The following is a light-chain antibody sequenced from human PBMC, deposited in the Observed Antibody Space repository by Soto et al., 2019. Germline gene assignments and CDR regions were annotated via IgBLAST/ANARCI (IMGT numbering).Light chain of an antibody. J-gene: IGKJ5*01. V-gene: IGKV3-15*01. Sequence: EVVMTQSPGTLSVSLGESATLSCRASHSVSSDLAWYQQKPGQAPRLLIYGASTRAIGIPARFSGSGSGTEFTLTISSLQSEDFAVYYCQQYNNWPPTFGQGTRLEIK. CDR3: QQYNNWPPT. CDR2: GAS. CDR1: HSVSSD.